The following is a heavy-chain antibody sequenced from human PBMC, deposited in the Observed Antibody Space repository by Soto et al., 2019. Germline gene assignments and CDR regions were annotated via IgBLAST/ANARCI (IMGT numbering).Heavy chain of an antibody. J-gene: IGHJ6*02. CDR2: IWYDGSNK. CDR1: GFTFSTYS. V-gene: IGHV3-33*08. D-gene: IGHD3-3*01. Sequence: GGSLRLSCAASGFTFSTYSMNWVRQAPGKGLEWVAVIWYDGSNKYYADSVKGRFTISRDNSKNTLYLQMNSLRAEDTAVYYCAREHSYYDFWSGYLPSYYYYGMDVWGQGTTVTVSS. CDR3: AREHSYYDFWSGYLPSYYYYGMDV.